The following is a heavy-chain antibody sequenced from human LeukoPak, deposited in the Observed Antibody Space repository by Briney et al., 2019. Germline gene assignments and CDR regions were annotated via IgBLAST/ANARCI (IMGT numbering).Heavy chain of an antibody. J-gene: IGHJ5*02. Sequence: PGGSLRLSCAASGFTFSVHAMNWVRQAPGKGLEGVSSISNTGGVTMYADSVKGRFTISRDNAKNSLYLQMNSLSADDTAVYFCARVPSRSGSYLWWFDPWGQGTLVTVSS. CDR3: ARVPSRSGSYLWWFDP. CDR1: GFTFSVHA. D-gene: IGHD3-10*01. CDR2: ISNTGGVT. V-gene: IGHV3-21*01.